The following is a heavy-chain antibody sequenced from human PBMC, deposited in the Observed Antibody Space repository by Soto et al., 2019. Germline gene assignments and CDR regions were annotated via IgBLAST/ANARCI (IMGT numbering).Heavy chain of an antibody. Sequence: QVQLQESGPGLVKPSQTLSLTCTVSGGSISSGDYYWSWIRQPPGKGLEWIGYIYYSGSTYYNPSLKSRVSVSVDTSKNQFSLKLSSVTAADTAVYYCARGDEMATMGGFDYWGQGTLVTVSS. CDR2: IYYSGST. V-gene: IGHV4-30-4*01. CDR1: GGSISSGDYY. D-gene: IGHD5-12*01. CDR3: ARGDEMATMGGFDY. J-gene: IGHJ4*02.